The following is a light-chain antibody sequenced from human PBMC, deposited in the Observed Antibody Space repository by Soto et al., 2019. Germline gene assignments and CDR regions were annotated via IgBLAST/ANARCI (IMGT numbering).Light chain of an antibody. J-gene: IGKJ4*01. V-gene: IGKV4-1*01. CDR2: WAS. Sequence: DIVMTQSPDSLAVSLGERATINCKSSQSLLYNSNNKNYLAWYQQKPGQPPKVLIFWASTRESGVPDRFSGSGSGTDFTLTIRSLQAEDVAVYYCQQYYGTSPLTCGGGTKGDIK. CDR3: QQYYGTSPLT. CDR1: QSLLYNSNNKNY.